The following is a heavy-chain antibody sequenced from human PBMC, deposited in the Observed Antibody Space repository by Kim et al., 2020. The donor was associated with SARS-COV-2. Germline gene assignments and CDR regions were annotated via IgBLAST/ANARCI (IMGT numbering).Heavy chain of an antibody. Sequence: GGSLRLSCAASGFTFSNYAINWVRQAPGKGLEWVSVIGGSGTSIFYANSVKGRFTVSRDNSKNTVHLQMNSLRDEDTAVYYCAKGSMGTKALDYWGQGTLVTVSS. CDR1: GFTFSNYA. CDR2: IGGSGTSI. CDR3: AKGSMGTKALDY. J-gene: IGHJ4*02. D-gene: IGHD1-7*01. V-gene: IGHV3-23*01.